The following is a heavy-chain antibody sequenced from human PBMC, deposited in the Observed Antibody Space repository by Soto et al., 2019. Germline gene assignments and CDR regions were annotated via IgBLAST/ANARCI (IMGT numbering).Heavy chain of an antibody. Sequence: PSETLSLTCTVSGGSISSSSYYWGWIRQPPGKGLEWIGTIYYSGSTYYNPSLKSRVTISVDTSKNQFSLKLSSVTAADTAVYYCARVKSGWLDYFDYWGQGTLVTVSS. V-gene: IGHV4-39*07. J-gene: IGHJ4*02. CDR2: IYYSGST. CDR1: GGSISSSSYY. CDR3: ARVKSGWLDYFDY. D-gene: IGHD6-19*01.